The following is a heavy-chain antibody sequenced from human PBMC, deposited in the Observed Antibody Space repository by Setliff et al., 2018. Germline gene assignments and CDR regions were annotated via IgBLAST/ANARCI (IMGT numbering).Heavy chain of an antibody. CDR2: ITHTGTTGST. J-gene: IGHJ4*02. Sequence: PSETLSLTCAASGGTFTYYYWTWIRQSPVKGLEWIGEITHTGTTGSTKYNPSLKSRVTMSIDTSKNQFSLMVTSVTAADTAVYYCARGRNVASRLLDSWGQGTLVTVSS. V-gene: IGHV4-34*01. D-gene: IGHD6-6*01. CDR3: ARGRNVASRLLDS. CDR1: GGTFTYYY.